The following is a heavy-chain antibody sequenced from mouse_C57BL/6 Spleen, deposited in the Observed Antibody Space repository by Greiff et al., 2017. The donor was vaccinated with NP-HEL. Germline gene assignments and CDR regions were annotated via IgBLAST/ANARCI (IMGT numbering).Heavy chain of an antibody. CDR3: TTGGSYGNYIDY. J-gene: IGHJ2*01. CDR1: GFHIQDAY. D-gene: IGHD2-1*01. CDR2: IDPETGDP. Sequence: EVKLQESGAELVRPGASVTLSCTASGFHIQDAYMHWVTQPPEQGLAWLGWIDPETGDPEYASKFQGKATITADTSSNTAYLQLSSLTSEDTAVYYCTTGGSYGNYIDYWGQGTTLTVSS. V-gene: IGHV14-4*01.